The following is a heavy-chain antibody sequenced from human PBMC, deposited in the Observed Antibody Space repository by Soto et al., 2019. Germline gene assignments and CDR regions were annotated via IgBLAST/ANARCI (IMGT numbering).Heavy chain of an antibody. CDR1: GFPFTTYG. J-gene: IGHJ4*02. V-gene: IGHV3-30*03. CDR3: VGGRYYFDY. CDR2: ISYDGSNR. Sequence: QVQLVESGGGVVQPGRSLRLSCAASGFPFTTYGMHWVREGPGKGLEWVAVISYDGSNRYYADSVKGRFTISRDNSKNTLYRQMSDLRPEDTALYYCVGGRYYFDYRGQGALVTVSS. D-gene: IGHD3-10*01.